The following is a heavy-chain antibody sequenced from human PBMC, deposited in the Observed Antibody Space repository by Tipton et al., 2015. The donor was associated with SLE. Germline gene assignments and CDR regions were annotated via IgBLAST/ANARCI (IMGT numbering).Heavy chain of an antibody. CDR3: AREWTYSSSAETRYYYYYMDV. CDR2: IYYSGST. Sequence: GLVKPSETLSLTCTVSGGSISSHYWSWIRQPPGKGLEWIGYIYYSGSTNYNPSLKSRVTISVDTSKNQFSLKLSSVTAADTAVFYCAREWTYSSSAETRYYYYYMDVWGKGTTVTVSS. J-gene: IGHJ6*03. D-gene: IGHD6-6*01. V-gene: IGHV4-59*11. CDR1: GGSISSHY.